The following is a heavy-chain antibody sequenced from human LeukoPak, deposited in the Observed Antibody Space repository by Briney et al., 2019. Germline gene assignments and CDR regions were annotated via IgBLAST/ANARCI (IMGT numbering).Heavy chain of an antibody. Sequence: PSETLSLTCTVSDTSINTYYWSWIRQPAGKGLEWIGHMYATGTTNYNPSLKSRVTMSIDTSKNQFSLNLGSVTAADTAVYYRAKVAKYYYGPETYFFFEHWGQGTLVTVSS. J-gene: IGHJ4*02. V-gene: IGHV4-4*07. CDR2: MYATGTT. D-gene: IGHD3-10*01. CDR1: DTSINTYY. CDR3: AKVAKYYYGPETYFFFEH.